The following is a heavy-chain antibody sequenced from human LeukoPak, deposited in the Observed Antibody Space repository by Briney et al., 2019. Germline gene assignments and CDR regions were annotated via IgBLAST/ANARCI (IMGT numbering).Heavy chain of an antibody. CDR3: ARDLSGSGSYRPFDY. CDR1: GYTFTSYY. J-gene: IGHJ4*02. V-gene: IGHV1-46*01. Sequence: GASVKVSCKASGYTFTSYYMHWVRQAPGQGLEWMGIINPSGGSTSYAQKFQGRVTMTRDTSTSTVYMELSSLRSEDTAVYYCARDLSGSGSYRPFDYWGQGTLVTVSS. CDR2: INPSGGST. D-gene: IGHD1-26*01.